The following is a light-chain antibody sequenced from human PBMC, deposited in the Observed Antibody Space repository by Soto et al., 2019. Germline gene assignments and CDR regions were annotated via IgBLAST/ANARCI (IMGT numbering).Light chain of an antibody. Sequence: SYELTQPPSVSVAPGQTARITCGGNNIRSKSVHWYQQKAGQAPVLVVNDDRDRPSGIPERFSGSNSGNTATLTISRVEAGDEADYYCQVWDSGSDHYVFGTGTKV. J-gene: IGLJ1*01. CDR2: DDR. CDR1: NIRSKS. CDR3: QVWDSGSDHYV. V-gene: IGLV3-21*02.